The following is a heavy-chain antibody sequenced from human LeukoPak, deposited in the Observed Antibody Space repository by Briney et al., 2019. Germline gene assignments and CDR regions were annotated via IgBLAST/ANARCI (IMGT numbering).Heavy chain of an antibody. V-gene: IGHV3-30-3*01. D-gene: IGHD6-13*01. CDR2: ISYDGSNN. Sequence: PGGSLRLSCAASGFTFSSYAMHWVRQAPGKGLEWVAVISYDGSNNYYADSVKGRFTISRDNSKNTLYLQMNSLRAEDTAVYYCARDPSSWYALDYYYYMDVWGKGTTVAVSS. CDR3: ARDPSSWYALDYYYYMDV. CDR1: GFTFSSYA. J-gene: IGHJ6*03.